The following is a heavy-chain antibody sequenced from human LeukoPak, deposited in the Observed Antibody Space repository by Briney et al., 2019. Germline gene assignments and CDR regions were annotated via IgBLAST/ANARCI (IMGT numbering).Heavy chain of an antibody. Sequence: GGSLRLSCAASGFTFDDYGMSWVRQAPGKGLEWVSGINWNGGSTGYADSVKGRFTISRDNAKNSLYLQMNSLRAEDTALYYCARDFVMVRGGGALDIWGQGTMVTVSS. J-gene: IGHJ3*02. V-gene: IGHV3-20*04. CDR2: INWNGGST. CDR1: GFTFDDYG. D-gene: IGHD3-10*01. CDR3: ARDFVMVRGGGALDI.